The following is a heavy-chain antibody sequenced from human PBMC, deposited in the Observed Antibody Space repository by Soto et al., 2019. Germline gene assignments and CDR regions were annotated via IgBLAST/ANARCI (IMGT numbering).Heavy chain of an antibody. J-gene: IGHJ6*03. D-gene: IGHD4-17*01. CDR2: INHSGST. CDR1: GGSFCGYY. Sequence: QVQLQQWGAGLLKPSETLSLTCAVYGGSFCGYYWSWIRQPPGKGLEGIGEINHSGSTNYNPSLKSRVTISVDTSKNQFSLKLSSVTAADTAVYYCARDYGDYWDYYYYMDVWGKGTTVTVSS. V-gene: IGHV4-34*01. CDR3: ARDYGDYWDYYYYMDV.